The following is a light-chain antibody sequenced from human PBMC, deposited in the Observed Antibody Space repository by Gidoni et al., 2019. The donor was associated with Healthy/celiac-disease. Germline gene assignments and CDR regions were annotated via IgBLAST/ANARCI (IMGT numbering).Light chain of an antibody. CDR1: QSVSSSY. CDR3: QQYGSSQT. CDR2: GAS. J-gene: IGKJ1*01. Sequence: EIVLTQSPGTLSLSPGERATLSCRASQSVSSSYLAWYQQKPGQAPRLLIYGASSRATGIPDRFSGSGSGTDFTLTISRLEPEDFAVYYCQQYGSSQTFGQVTKVEIK. V-gene: IGKV3-20*01.